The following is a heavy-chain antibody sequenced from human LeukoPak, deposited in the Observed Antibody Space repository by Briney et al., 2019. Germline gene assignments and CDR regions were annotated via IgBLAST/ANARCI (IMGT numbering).Heavy chain of an antibody. D-gene: IGHD6-19*01. Sequence: PGGPLRLSCAASEFTFSSYEMNWVRQAPGKGLEWVSYISHRDSTTYYADSVKGRFTISRDNAQNSLYLQMNSLGAEDTAVYYCARGSPGSGWPFDYWGQGTLVTVSS. J-gene: IGHJ4*02. V-gene: IGHV3-48*03. CDR2: ISHRDSTT. CDR3: ARGSPGSGWPFDY. CDR1: EFTFSSYE.